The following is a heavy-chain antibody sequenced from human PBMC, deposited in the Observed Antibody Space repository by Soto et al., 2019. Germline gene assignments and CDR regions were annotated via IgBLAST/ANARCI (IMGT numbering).Heavy chain of an antibody. D-gene: IGHD6-25*01. V-gene: IGHV3-7*03. CDR1: GFTFSSYW. CDR3: ARVPGIAAAGDAFDI. CDR2: IKQDGSEK. J-gene: IGHJ3*02. Sequence: GGSLRLSCAASGFTFSSYWMSWVRQAPGKGLEWVANIKQDGSEKYYVDSVKGRFTISRDNAKNSLYLQMNSLSAEDTAVYYCARVPGIAAAGDAFDIWGQGTMVTVSS.